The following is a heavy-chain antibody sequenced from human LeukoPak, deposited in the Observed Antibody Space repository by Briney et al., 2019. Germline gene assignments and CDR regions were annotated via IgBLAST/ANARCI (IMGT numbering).Heavy chain of an antibody. D-gene: IGHD6-13*01. CDR3: VRDRCSSCHYFDC. V-gene: IGHV3-30-3*01. CDR1: GFTFSSYS. Sequence: PGGALRLSCAASGFTFSSYSMHWVRQAPARELEWVAVISYDGSNRYYADSVKGRFTISRDTSKNTLYLQMNSLRAEDTAMYYCVRDRCSSCHYFDCWGQGTLVIVSS. CDR2: ISYDGSNR. J-gene: IGHJ4*02.